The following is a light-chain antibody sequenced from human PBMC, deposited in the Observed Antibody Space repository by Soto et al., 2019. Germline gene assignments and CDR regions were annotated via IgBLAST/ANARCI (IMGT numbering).Light chain of an antibody. Sequence: SVLTQPPSASGTPGERVTISCSGSSSNIGGNTVTWYQQLPGAAPKLLIYSNNQRPSGVPDRFSGSKSGTSASLAISGLQSEDEADYYCAAWDDSLNGSYVFGTGTKVTV. J-gene: IGLJ1*01. V-gene: IGLV1-44*01. CDR1: SSNIGGNT. CDR3: AAWDDSLNGSYV. CDR2: SNN.